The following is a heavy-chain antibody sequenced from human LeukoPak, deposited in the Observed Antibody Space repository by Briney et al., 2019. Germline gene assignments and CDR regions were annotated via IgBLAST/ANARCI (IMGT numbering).Heavy chain of an antibody. CDR3: ARDRGQDDPIDI. D-gene: IGHD3-10*01. Sequence: GGSLRLSCAASGFTLRSYGMHWVRQAPGEGLEWVAVIWHDGSVLDYSESVKGRFTVSRDNRKNTLYLQMDSLSVEATAVYYCARDRGQDDPIDIWGQGTLVTVSS. CDR2: IWHDGSVL. J-gene: IGHJ4*02. V-gene: IGHV3-33*01. CDR1: GFTLRSYG.